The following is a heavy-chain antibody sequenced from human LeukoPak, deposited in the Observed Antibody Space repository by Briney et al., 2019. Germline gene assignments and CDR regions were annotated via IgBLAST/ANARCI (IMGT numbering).Heavy chain of an antibody. CDR3: ARDWPSWSGNMDV. D-gene: IGHD3-3*01. CDR2: IIPIFGTA. CDR1: GGTFSSYA. Sequence: VASVTVSCKASGGTFSSYAISWVRQAPGQGVEWMGGIIPIFGTANYAQKFQGRVTITADKSTSTAYMELSSLRSEDTAVYYCARDWPSWSGNMDVWGKGTTVTVSS. V-gene: IGHV1-69*06. J-gene: IGHJ6*03.